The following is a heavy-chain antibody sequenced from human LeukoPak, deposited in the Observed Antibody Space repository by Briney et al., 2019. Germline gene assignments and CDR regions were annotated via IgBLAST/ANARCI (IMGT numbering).Heavy chain of an antibody. Sequence: SETLSLTCTVSGVSFTENFWSWVRQAPNKGLEWIGEIHHTGATKYNPSLKSRATISVDTSKSQFSLRLTSVTAADTAVYYCTRNGWYSLDYWGQGALVTVSS. J-gene: IGHJ4*02. D-gene: IGHD6-19*01. CDR2: IHHTGAT. CDR3: TRNGWYSLDY. V-gene: IGHV4-34*01. CDR1: GVSFTENF.